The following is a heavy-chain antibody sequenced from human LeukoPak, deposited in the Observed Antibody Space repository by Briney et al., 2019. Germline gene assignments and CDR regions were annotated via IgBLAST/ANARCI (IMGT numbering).Heavy chain of an antibody. Sequence: PSETLSLTCTVSGGSISSGSYYWSWIRQPAGKGLEWIGRIYTSGSTNYNPSLKSRVTISVDTSKNQFSLKLSSVTVADTAVYYCARGVPYYYGSGTYHNWFDPWGQGTLVTVSS. V-gene: IGHV4-61*02. CDR2: IYTSGST. D-gene: IGHD3-10*01. J-gene: IGHJ5*02. CDR1: GGSISSGSYY. CDR3: ARGVPYYYGSGTYHNWFDP.